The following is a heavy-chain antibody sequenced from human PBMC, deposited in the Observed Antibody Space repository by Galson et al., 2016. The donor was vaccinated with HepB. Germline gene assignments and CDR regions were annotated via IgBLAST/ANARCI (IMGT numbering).Heavy chain of an antibody. V-gene: IGHV3-21*01. D-gene: IGHD3-22*01. CDR1: GFTFSTYS. J-gene: IGHJ4*02. CDR3: ARDQFASSAYYDY. CDR2: ISSSSRYI. Sequence: SLRLSCAASGFTFSTYSMNWVRQTPGKGLEWVSSISSSSRYIFYADSVKGRFAISRDNAKNSLYLQMNSLRAEDTVVYYCARDQFASSAYYDYWGQGTLVTVSS.